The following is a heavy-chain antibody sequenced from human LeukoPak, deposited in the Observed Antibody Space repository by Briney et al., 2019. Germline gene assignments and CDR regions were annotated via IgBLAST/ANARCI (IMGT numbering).Heavy chain of an antibody. V-gene: IGHV1-2*02. J-gene: IGHJ4*02. CDR3: ARRGEGYNFAY. CDR1: GYTFIGYY. Sequence: GASVKVSCKASGYTFIGYYIHWVRQAPGQGPEWMGWIIPNSGDTKYAQKFQGRVTMTRDTSISTAYMELSSLRSDDAAVYYCARRGEGYNFAYWGQGTLVTVSS. CDR2: IIPNSGDT. D-gene: IGHD5-24*01.